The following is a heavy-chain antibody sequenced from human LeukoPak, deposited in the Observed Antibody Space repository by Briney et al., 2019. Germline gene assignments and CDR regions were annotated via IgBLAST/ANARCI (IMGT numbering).Heavy chain of an antibody. V-gene: IGHV3-21*01. CDR1: GFTFSTST. J-gene: IGHJ5*02. D-gene: IGHD6-19*01. CDR3: VRIPNSAGFQNWFDP. Sequence: GGSLRLSCAASGFTFSTSTMNWVRQAPGKGLEWVSSISSSNDYIYYADSVKGRFIISSDNAKNSLYLQMNSLRADDTAMYYRVRIPNSAGFQNWFDPWGQGTLVTVSS. CDR2: ISSSNDYI.